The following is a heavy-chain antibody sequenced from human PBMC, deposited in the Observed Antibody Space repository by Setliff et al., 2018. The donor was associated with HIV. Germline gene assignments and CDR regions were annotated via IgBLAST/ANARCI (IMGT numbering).Heavy chain of an antibody. CDR3: ARQRADCSGCSCYGY. V-gene: IGHV4-39*01. D-gene: IGHD2-15*01. CDR1: GGSISSSSYY. Sequence: SETLSLTCTVSGGSISSSSYYWAWIRQPPGKGLEWIGSFYSGGGTSYNPSLNSRVTISVDTSKNQFSLKLRSVTAADTSMYYCARQRADCSGCSCYGYWGQGTLVTSPQ. J-gene: IGHJ4*01. CDR2: FYSGGGT.